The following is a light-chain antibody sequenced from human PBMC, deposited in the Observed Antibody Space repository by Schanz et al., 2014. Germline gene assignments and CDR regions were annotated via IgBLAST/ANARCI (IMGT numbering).Light chain of an antibody. CDR2: EGS. CDR1: SSDVGSYNL. Sequence: QSALTQPASVSGSPGQSITISCTGTSSDVGSYNLVSWYQQHPGKAPKLMIYEGSKRPSGVSSRFSGSKSVTTASLTISGLQAEDEADYYCSSYAGSDNHVVFGGGTKLTVL. J-gene: IGLJ2*01. V-gene: IGLV2-14*02. CDR3: SSYAGSDNHVV.